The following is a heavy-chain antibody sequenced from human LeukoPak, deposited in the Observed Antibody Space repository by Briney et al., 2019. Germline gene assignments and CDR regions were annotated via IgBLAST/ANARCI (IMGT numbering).Heavy chain of an antibody. V-gene: IGHV4-39*01. J-gene: IGHJ4*02. CDR2: IYYSGST. CDR3: ARRETSAHYSNYFDY. D-gene: IGHD3-22*01. CDR1: GFTFSNYN. Sequence: GSLRLSCAASGFTFSNYNMNWIRQPPGKGLEWIGSIYYSGSTYYNSSLKSRVSISVDTSKNQFSLKVSSVTAADTAVYYCARRETSAHYSNYFDYWGQGTLVTVSS.